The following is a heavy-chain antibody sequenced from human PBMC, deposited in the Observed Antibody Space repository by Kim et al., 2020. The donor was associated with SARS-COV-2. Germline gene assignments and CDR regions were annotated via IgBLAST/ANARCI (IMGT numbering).Heavy chain of an antibody. V-gene: IGHV3-11*01. CDR3: ARVGWRAGSFFDY. J-gene: IGHJ4*02. CDR2: ITSSGSTI. CDR1: GFIFSDYY. D-gene: IGHD6-19*01. Sequence: GGSLRLSCAASGFIFSDYYMSWLRQAPGKGLEWVSHITSSGSTISYADSVKGRFTISRDNARNSLYLQMNSLTSEGRAVYYWARVGWRAGSFFDYWGQGALVTVSS.